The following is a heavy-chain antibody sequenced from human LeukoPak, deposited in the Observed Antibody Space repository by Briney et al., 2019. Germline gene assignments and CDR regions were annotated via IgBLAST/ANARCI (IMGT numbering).Heavy chain of an antibody. D-gene: IGHD6-13*01. V-gene: IGHV3-23*01. CDR2: ISGSGGST. J-gene: IGHJ4*02. Sequence: PSETLSLTCTVSGYSISSGQYWGWIRQTPGKGLEWVSAISGSGGSTYYADSVKGRFTISRDNSKNTLYLRMNSLRAEDTAVYYCAKDVRGQQLATNFDYWGQGTLVTVSS. CDR1: GYSISSGQY. CDR3: AKDVRGQQLATNFDY.